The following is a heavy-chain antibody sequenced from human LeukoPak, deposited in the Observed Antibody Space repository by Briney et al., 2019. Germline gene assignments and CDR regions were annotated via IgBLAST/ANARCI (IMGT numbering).Heavy chain of an antibody. CDR3: ARHRGYSNYEAIDI. V-gene: IGHV5-51*01. CDR1: GYSFTSYW. Sequence: GESLKISCEGSGYSFTSYWIAWVRQMPGKGLEWMGIIYPGDSDTRYSPSFQGQVTISADKSISTAYLQWSGLKASDTAMYYCARHRGYSNYEAIDIWGQGTMVTVSS. J-gene: IGHJ3*02. D-gene: IGHD5-12*01. CDR2: IYPGDSDT.